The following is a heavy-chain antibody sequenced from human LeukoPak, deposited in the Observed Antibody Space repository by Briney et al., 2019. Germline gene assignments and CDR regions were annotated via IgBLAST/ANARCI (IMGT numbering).Heavy chain of an antibody. J-gene: IGHJ6*03. CDR2: ISAYNGNT. V-gene: IGHV1-18*01. CDR1: GYTSTSYG. CDR3: ARVARGTREWAPIFDVVVPAAKRVDYYYYMDV. D-gene: IGHD2-2*01. Sequence: ASVKVSCKASGYTSTSYGISWVRQAPGQGLEWMGWISAYNGNTNYAQKLQGRVTMTTDTSTSTAYMELRSLRSDDTAVYHCARVARGTREWAPIFDVVVPAAKRVDYYYYMDVWGKGTTVTVSS.